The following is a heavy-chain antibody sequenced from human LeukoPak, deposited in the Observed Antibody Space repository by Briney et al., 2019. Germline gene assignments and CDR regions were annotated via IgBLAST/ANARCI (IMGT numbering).Heavy chain of an antibody. CDR2: ISSSGSTI. D-gene: IGHD3-10*02. CDR1: GFTFNTYT. V-gene: IGHV3-48*04. Sequence: GGSLRLSCAASGFTFNTYTINWVRQAPGKGLEWVSYISSSGSTIYYADSVKGRFTISRDNAKNSLYLQMNSLRAEDTAVYYCAELGITMIGGVWGKGTTVTISS. CDR3: AELGITMIGGV. J-gene: IGHJ6*04.